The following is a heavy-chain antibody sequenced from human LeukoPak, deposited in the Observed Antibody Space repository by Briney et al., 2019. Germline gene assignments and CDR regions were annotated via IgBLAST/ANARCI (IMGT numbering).Heavy chain of an antibody. D-gene: IGHD6-13*01. CDR1: GFTFSSYS. V-gene: IGHV3-48*01. Sequence: QPGGSLRLSCAASGFTFSSYSMNWVRQAPGKGLEWVSGISPRGDITYYADSVKGRFTISRDNAKNSLYLQMNSLRAEDTAVYYCARDPSSWYYYYMDVWGKGTTVTVSS. J-gene: IGHJ6*03. CDR2: ISPRGDIT. CDR3: ARDPSSWYYYYMDV.